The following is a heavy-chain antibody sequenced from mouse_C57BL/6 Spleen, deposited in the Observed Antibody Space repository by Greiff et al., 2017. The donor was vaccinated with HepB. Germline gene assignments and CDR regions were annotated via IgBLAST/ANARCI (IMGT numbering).Heavy chain of an antibody. Sequence: QVTLKVCGPGILQSSQTLSLTCSFSGFSLSTSGMGVSWIRQPSGKGLEWLAHIYWDDDKRYNPSLKSRLTISKDTSRNQVFLKITSVDTADTATYYCARDYPQYAMDYWGQGTSVTVSS. CDR2: IYWDDDK. CDR3: ARDYPQYAMDY. J-gene: IGHJ4*01. V-gene: IGHV8-12*01. CDR1: GFSLSTSGMG. D-gene: IGHD5-5*01.